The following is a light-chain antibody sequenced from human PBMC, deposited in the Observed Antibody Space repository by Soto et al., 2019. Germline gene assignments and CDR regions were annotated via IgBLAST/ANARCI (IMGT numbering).Light chain of an antibody. Sequence: QSVLTQPPSVSGAPGQRVTISCTGSSSNIGAGYDVHWYQQLPGTAPKLLIYGNSNRPSGVPDRFSGSKSGTSASLAIPGLQAEDEADYYCQSYDSSLSGLFGGGTQLTVL. J-gene: IGLJ3*02. V-gene: IGLV1-40*01. CDR1: SSNIGAGYD. CDR3: QSYDSSLSGL. CDR2: GNS.